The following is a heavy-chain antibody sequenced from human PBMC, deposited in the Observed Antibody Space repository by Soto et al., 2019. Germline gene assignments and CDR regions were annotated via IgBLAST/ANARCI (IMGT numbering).Heavy chain of an antibody. D-gene: IGHD3-10*01. CDR3: ARADVVYKYYYPWKP. V-gene: IGHV1-18*01. J-gene: IGHJ3*01. CDR1: GYTFTSYG. CDR2: ISAYNGNT. Sequence: QVQLVQSGAEVKKPGASVKVSCKASGYTFTSYGISWVRQAPGQGLEWMGWISAYNGNTNYAQKLQGRVTMTTDTCTTTAYMELRSRRADETAVYYSARADVVYKYYYPWKPWGQGTMVTVSS.